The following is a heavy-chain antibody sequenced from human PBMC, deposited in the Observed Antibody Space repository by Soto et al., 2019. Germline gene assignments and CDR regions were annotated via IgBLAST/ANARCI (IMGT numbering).Heavy chain of an antibody. Sequence: PLVSLRLSCSVAGFIFSNYAMTWVRQPPGKGLERVSSMSGGDGDNRYYADSVKGRFTVSRGYFKNTRYLQMNSLRAVDTALYYSAKKFEGFPDHWGQRSLVTVSS. J-gene: IGHJ4*02. CDR3: AKKFEGFPDH. CDR2: MSGGDGDNR. CDR1: GFIFSNYA. V-gene: IGHV3-23*01. D-gene: IGHD3-9*01.